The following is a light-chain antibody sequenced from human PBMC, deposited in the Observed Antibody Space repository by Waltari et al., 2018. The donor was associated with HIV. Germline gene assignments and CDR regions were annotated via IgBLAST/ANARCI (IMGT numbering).Light chain of an antibody. CDR1: QSLLLSNGYNH. CDR2: LGS. Sequence: DIVLLQSPPSLPVTLGEPASSPCRPSQSLLLSNGYNHLDWYLQKPGQSPQVLIYLGSNRASGVPDRFSGSGSGTDFTLKISRVEAEDVGVYYCMQALQTLWTFGQGTKVEIK. CDR3: MQALQTLWT. V-gene: IGKV2-28*01. J-gene: IGKJ1*01.